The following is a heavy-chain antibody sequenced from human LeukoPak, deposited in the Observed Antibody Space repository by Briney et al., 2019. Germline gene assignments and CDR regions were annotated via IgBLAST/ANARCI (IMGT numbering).Heavy chain of an antibody. CDR1: GFTLSSST. V-gene: IGHV3-23*01. Sequence: GGSLRLSCAASGFTLSSSTMSWLRQAPGKGLEWLSAINSGGGTTSAESVKGRFTISRDNSKNTLFLQMNSLRDEDTAIYYCAKGSDTAGSYRPFDYWGQGTLVTVSS. D-gene: IGHD3-10*01. CDR3: AKGSDTAGSYRPFDY. CDR2: INSGGGTT. J-gene: IGHJ4*02.